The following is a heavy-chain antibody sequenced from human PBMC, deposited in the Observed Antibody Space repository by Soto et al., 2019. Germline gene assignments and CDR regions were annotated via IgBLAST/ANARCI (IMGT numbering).Heavy chain of an antibody. CDR2: IYYSGST. CDR3: ARHVQEGGYYYYYYGMDV. V-gene: IGHV4-39*01. CDR1: GGSISSSSYY. J-gene: IGHJ6*02. D-gene: IGHD1-26*01. Sequence: SETLSLTCTVSGGSISSSSYYWGWIRQPPGKGLEWIGSIYYSGSTYYNPSLKSRVTISVDTSKKQFSLKLSSVTAADTAVYYCARHVQEGGYYYYYYGMDVWGQGTTVTVSS.